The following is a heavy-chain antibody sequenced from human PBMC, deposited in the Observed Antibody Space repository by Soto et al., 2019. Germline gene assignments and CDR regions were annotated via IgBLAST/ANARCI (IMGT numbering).Heavy chain of an antibody. CDR1: GYTFTSQW. D-gene: IGHD5-12*01. CDR2: IFPGDSDT. Sequence: PGESLKISCKGSGYTFTSQWIGWLRQMPGKGLEWIGIIFPGDSDTRYSPSFQGQVTISADSSISTAYLQWSSLKASDTAMYYCAGLTDGYPGYWGQGTLVTVSS. V-gene: IGHV5-51*01. CDR3: AGLTDGYPGY. J-gene: IGHJ4*02.